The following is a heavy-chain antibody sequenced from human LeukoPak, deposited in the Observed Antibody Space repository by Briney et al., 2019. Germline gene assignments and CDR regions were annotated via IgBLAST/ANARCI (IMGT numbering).Heavy chain of an antibody. CDR3: ARDLRPTITIFGVARDAFDI. CDR2: ISSSGSTI. CDR1: GFTFSDYY. J-gene: IGHJ3*02. Sequence: SGGSLRLSCAASGFTFSDYYMSWIRQAPGKGLEWVSYISSSGSTIYYADSGKGRFTISRDNAKNSLYLQMNSLRAEDTAVYYCARDLRPTITIFGVARDAFDIWGQGTMVTVSS. V-gene: IGHV3-11*04. D-gene: IGHD3-3*01.